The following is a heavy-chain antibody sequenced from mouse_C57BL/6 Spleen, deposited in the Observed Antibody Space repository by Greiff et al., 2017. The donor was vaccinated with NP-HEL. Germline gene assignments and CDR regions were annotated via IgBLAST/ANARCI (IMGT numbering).Heavy chain of an antibody. V-gene: IGHV1-53*01. Sequence: QVQLQQPGTELVKPGASVKLSCKASGYTFTSYWMHWVKQRPGQGLEWIGNINPSNGGTNYNEKFKSKATLTVDKSSSTAYMQLSSLTSEDSAVYDCARKEVYYDYDVGTWFAYWGQGTLVTVSA. D-gene: IGHD2-4*01. CDR2: INPSNGGT. CDR3: ARKEVYYDYDVGTWFAY. CDR1: GYTFTSYW. J-gene: IGHJ3*01.